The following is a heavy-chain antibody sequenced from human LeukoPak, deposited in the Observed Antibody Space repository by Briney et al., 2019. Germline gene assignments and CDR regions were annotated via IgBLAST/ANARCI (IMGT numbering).Heavy chain of an antibody. J-gene: IGHJ4*02. CDR2: IYYSGSTS. V-gene: IGHV4-31*03. D-gene: IGHD2-2*01. CDR1: GTSISSGGYY. Sequence: SQTLSLTCTVSGTSISSGGYYWSWVRQHPGKGLEWIGYIYYSGSTSYYNPSLKSRVTISVDTSKNQFSLRLSSATAADTAVYYCARDCSSTTCPKLDYWGQGTLVTVSS. CDR3: ARDCSSTTCPKLDY.